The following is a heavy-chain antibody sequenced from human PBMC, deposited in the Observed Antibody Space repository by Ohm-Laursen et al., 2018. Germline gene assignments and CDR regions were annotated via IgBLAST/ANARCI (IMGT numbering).Heavy chain of an antibody. V-gene: IGHV4-39*01. D-gene: IGHD4-17*01. Sequence: SGTLSLTCTVSGGSISSSNFYWGWIRQPPGKGLEWIGSIYYSGSTYYYPSLKSRVTISEERSKSQFSLKMSSVTAADTAVYYCATYTVTGLYFQHWGQGTLVIVSS. CDR2: IYYSGST. J-gene: IGHJ1*01. CDR3: ATYTVTGLYFQH. CDR1: GGSISSSNFY.